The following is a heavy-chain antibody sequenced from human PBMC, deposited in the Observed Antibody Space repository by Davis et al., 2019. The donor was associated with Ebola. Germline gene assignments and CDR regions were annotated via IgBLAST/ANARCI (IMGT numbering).Heavy chain of an antibody. V-gene: IGHV4-39*07. J-gene: IGHJ5*02. D-gene: IGHD3-3*01. Sequence: SETLSLTCTVSGGSISSGGYYWSWIRQPPGKGLEWIGEFDPSGSTNYNPSLKSRVTLSLDTSKNQLSLKLTSATAADTAVYFCARGRRGLGDFWSGSEYYWFDPWGQGTLVTVSS. CDR2: FDPSGST. CDR3: ARGRRGLGDFWSGSEYYWFDP. CDR1: GGSISSGGYY.